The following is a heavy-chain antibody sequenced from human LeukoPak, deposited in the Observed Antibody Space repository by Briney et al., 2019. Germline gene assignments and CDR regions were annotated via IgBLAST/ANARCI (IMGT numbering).Heavy chain of an antibody. CDR2: ISSSGSTI. CDR3: AGQEYYYYYMDV. V-gene: IGHV3-11*01. Sequence: GGSLRLSCAASGFTFSDYYMSWIRQAPGKGLEGVSYISSSGSTIYYADSVKGRFTISRDNAKNSLYLQMNSLRAEDTAVYYCAGQEYYYYYMDVWGKGTTVTVSS. J-gene: IGHJ6*03. CDR1: GFTFSDYY.